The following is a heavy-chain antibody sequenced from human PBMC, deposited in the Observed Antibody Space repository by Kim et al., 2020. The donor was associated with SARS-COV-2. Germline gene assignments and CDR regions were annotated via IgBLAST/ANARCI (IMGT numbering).Heavy chain of an antibody. V-gene: IGHV2-5*01. CDR2: N. D-gene: IGHD5-12*01. CDR3: AHSDSVANFDY. J-gene: IGHJ4*02. Sequence: NRYSPSLKSRLTITKDTSKNQVVLTMTNMDSVDTATYYCAHSDSVANFDYWGQGTLVTVSS.